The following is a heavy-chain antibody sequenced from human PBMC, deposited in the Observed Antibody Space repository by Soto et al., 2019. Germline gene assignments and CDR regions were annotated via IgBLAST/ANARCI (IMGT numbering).Heavy chain of an antibody. CDR3: AQLHFLFFYWLPTGTNWFYS. J-gene: IGHJ5*01. D-gene: IGHD3-9*01. CDR1: GYTLTELS. Sequence: ASVKVSCKVSGYTLTELSMHWVRQAPGKGNEWMGGFDPEDGETIYAQKFQGRVTMTEDTSTDTAYMELSSLRSGDTAVYYCAQLHFLFFYWLPTGTNWFYSWGQGTLVTVSS. CDR2: FDPEDGET. V-gene: IGHV1-24*01.